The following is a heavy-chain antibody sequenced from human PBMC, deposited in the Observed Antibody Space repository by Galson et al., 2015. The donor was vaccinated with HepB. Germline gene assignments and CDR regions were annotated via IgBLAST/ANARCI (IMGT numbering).Heavy chain of an antibody. CDR1: AFAFRPST. J-gene: IGHJ4*02. CDR3: ARGADYYDNSGYPHSYYYFDF. Sequence: SLRLSCAVSAFAFRPSTLNCVRQAPWTRPERVSSISSDSSDIYYADSVMGRCTISRDNARNSLYLQMDSLRAEDTAVYYCARGADYYDNSGYPHSYYYFDFWGQGTLVTVSS. CDR2: ISSDSSDI. D-gene: IGHD3-22*01. V-gene: IGHV3-21*01.